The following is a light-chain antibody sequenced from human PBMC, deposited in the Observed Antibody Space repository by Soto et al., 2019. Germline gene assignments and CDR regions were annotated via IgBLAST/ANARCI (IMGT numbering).Light chain of an antibody. J-gene: IGKJ4*01. CDR1: QDIRSS. CDR3: QQFNSSPFT. CDR2: TVS. V-gene: IGKV1-9*01. Sequence: DIQLTQSPSFLSASVGDRLTITCRASQDIRSSLAWYQQKPGKAPNLLIYTVSTLQSGVPARFSGSRSGTEFTLTISSLQPEDFAAYYCQQFNSSPFTFGGVTKVEI.